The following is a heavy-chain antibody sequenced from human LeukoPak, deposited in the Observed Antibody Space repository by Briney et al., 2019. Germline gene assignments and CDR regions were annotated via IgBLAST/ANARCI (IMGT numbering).Heavy chain of an antibody. V-gene: IGHV4-59*01. D-gene: IGHD3-16*01. CDR1: GGSISSYY. Sequence: SETLSLTCTVSGGSISSYYWSWIRQPPGKGLEWIGYIYYSGSTNYNPSLKSRVTISIDTSKNQFSLKLNSLTTADTAVYYCTRGAGWLIDYWGQGILVTVSS. J-gene: IGHJ4*02. CDR3: TRGAGWLIDY. CDR2: IYYSGST.